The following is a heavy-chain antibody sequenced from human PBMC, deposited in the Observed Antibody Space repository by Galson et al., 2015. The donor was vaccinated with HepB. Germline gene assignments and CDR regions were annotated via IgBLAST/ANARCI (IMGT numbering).Heavy chain of an antibody. V-gene: IGHV3-23*01. D-gene: IGHD1-14*01. CDR2: ISGSGGST. CDR1: GFTFSSYA. CDR3: AKDSRFTGKKGRFDP. Sequence: SLRLSCAASGFTFSSYAMSWVRQAPGKGLEWVSAISGSGGSTYYADSVKGRFTISRDNSKNTLYLQMNSLRAEDTAVYYCAKDSRFTGKKGRFDPWGQGTLVTVSS. J-gene: IGHJ5*02.